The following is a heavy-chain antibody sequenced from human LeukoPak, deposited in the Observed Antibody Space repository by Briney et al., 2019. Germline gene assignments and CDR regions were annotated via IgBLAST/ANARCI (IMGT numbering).Heavy chain of an antibody. CDR2: FYPSGAT. D-gene: IGHD4-23*01. CDR1: GGSVTTSYY. Sequence: SETLSLTCTVSGGSVTTSYYCCWLRQPPGKRLEWVGIFYPSGATYYHPSLNSRATISVDTSKNQYSLKLSSVPTADTAVYQCARSGVTLGWGNFDNWGQGTLGTVSP. J-gene: IGHJ4*02. V-gene: IGHV4-39*01. CDR3: ARSGVTLGWGNFDN.